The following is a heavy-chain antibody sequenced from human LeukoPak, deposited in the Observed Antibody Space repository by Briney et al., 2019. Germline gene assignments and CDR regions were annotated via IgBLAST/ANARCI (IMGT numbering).Heavy chain of an antibody. CDR3: ARAAGYSSGWYLG. Sequence: PGGSLRLSCAASGFTFSSYSMNWVRQAPGKGLEWVSSIISSSSYIYYADSVEGRFTISRDNAKNSLYLQMNSLRAEDTAVYYCARAAGYSSGWYLGWGQGTLVTVSS. V-gene: IGHV3-21*01. J-gene: IGHJ4*02. CDR1: GFTFSSYS. D-gene: IGHD6-19*01. CDR2: IISSSSYI.